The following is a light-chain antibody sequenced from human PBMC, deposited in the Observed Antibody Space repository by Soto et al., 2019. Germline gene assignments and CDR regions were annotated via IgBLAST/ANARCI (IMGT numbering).Light chain of an antibody. CDR1: QGISSY. V-gene: IGKV1-9*01. J-gene: IGKJ3*01. CDR3: QQVNSYPFT. Sequence: DIQLTQSPSFLSASVGDRVTITCRASQGISSYLAWYQQKPGKAPKLLIYAASTLQSGVPSRFSGSGFGTEFTLTISSLQPEDFATYYCQQVNSYPFTFGPGTKVDIK. CDR2: AAS.